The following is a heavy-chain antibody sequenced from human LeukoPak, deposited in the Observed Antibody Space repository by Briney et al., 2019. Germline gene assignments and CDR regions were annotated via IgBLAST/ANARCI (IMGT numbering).Heavy chain of an antibody. CDR2: IAWNSGNT. J-gene: IGHJ4*02. CDR3: AKDMNSYGSGSSYNPWGPFDS. Sequence: GGSLRLSCAASGFTFDNYAMHWVRQAPGKGLEWVSGIAWNSGNTGFADSVKGRFTISRDNAENSLSLQMNSLTPEDTAFYFCAKDMNSYGSGSSYNPWGPFDSWGQGTLDTVSS. D-gene: IGHD3-10*01. V-gene: IGHV3-9*01. CDR1: GFTFDNYA.